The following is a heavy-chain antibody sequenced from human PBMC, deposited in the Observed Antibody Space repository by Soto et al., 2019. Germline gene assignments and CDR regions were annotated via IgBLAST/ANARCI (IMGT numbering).Heavy chain of an antibody. J-gene: IGHJ4*02. D-gene: IGHD3-3*01. CDR2: MYYSGTT. CDR3: ANFLGHDFWSCYTIIDS. CDR1: GSSVNNNYW. Sequence: SESLSLTCAVSGSSVNNNYWWGWIRQPPGKGLEWIGYMYYSGTTYYNPSFKSRVTMSVDTSKNKFSLKVTSMTAVDTAVYYCANFLGHDFWSCYTIIDSWGQGTLVTVSS. V-gene: IGHV4-28*01.